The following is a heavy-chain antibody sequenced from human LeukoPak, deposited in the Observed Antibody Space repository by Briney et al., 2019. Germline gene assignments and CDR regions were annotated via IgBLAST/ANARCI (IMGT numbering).Heavy chain of an antibody. CDR3: AKEPRIVVVIPSSRTFDY. CDR1: GFTFSSYA. J-gene: IGHJ4*02. Sequence: GGSLRLSCAASGFTFSSYAMSWVRQAPGKGLEWVSAISGSGGSTYYADSVKGRFTISRDNSKNTLYLQMNSLRAEDTAVYYCAKEPRIVVVIPSSRTFDYWGQGTLVTVSS. V-gene: IGHV3-23*01. CDR2: ISGSGGST. D-gene: IGHD3-22*01.